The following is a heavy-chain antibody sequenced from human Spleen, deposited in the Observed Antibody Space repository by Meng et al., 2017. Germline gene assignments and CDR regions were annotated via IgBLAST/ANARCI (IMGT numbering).Heavy chain of an antibody. Sequence: SETLSLTCSVSGDSLSSYFWTWIRQPAGKGLEWIGRIYTSGSTNYNPSLKSRVTMSVDTSKNQFSLKLSSVTAADTAVYYCARDHVVSSGYYYYYYYYGMDVWGQGTTVTVSS. J-gene: IGHJ6*02. CDR2: IYTSGST. D-gene: IGHD3-22*01. V-gene: IGHV4-4*07. CDR1: GDSLSSYF. CDR3: ARDHVVSSGYYYYYYYYGMDV.